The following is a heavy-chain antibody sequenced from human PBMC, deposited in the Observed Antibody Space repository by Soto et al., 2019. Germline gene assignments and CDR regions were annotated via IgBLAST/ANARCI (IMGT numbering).Heavy chain of an antibody. D-gene: IGHD6-13*01. J-gene: IGHJ5*02. CDR3: ARQFGDSSSWFNH. Sequence: KPSETLSLTCTVSGGSISSSSYYWGWIRQPPGKGLEWIGSIYYSGSTYYNPSLKSRVTISVDTSKNQFSLKLSSVTAADTAVYYCARQFGDSSSWFNHWGQGTLVTVSS. CDR1: GGSISSSSYY. V-gene: IGHV4-39*01. CDR2: IYYSGST.